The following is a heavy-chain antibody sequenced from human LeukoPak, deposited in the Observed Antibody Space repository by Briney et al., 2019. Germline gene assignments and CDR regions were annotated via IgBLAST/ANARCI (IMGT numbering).Heavy chain of an antibody. J-gene: IGHJ4*02. V-gene: IGHV4-39*01. CDR1: GGPITTSSYY. CDR3: ARHGGTRVTLVEVYYFDY. CDR2: IYYTGGT. Sequence: PSETLSLTCSVSGGPITTSSYYWGWIRQTPEKGLEWIGSIYYTGGTNYSPSLKSRISMSVDTSKNQFSLKLRSVTAADTAVYYCARHGGTRVTLVEVYYFDYWGQGTPVTVSS. D-gene: IGHD4-11*01.